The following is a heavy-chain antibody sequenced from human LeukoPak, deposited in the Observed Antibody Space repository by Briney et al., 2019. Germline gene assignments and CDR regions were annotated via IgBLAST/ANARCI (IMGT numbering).Heavy chain of an antibody. Sequence: ASVKVSCKASGYTFTSYDINWVRQATGQGLEWMGWMNPNSGNTGYAQKFQGRVTMPRNTSISTAYMELSSLRSEDTAVYYCARGTGPRFKSWFDPWGQGTLVTVSS. CDR3: ARGTGPRFKSWFDP. J-gene: IGHJ5*02. D-gene: IGHD3-10*01. V-gene: IGHV1-8*01. CDR1: GYTFTSYD. CDR2: MNPNSGNT.